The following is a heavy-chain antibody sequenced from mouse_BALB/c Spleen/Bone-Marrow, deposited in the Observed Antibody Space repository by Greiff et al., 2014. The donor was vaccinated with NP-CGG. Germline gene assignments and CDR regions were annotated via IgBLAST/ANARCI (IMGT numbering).Heavy chain of an antibody. CDR2: IAPGSGST. D-gene: IGHD1-1*01. J-gene: IGHJ2*01. V-gene: IGHV1S41*01. CDR3: ARFPFCYGSSFYYFNY. Sequence: DLVKPGASVKLSCKASGYTFTSYWINWIKQRPGQGLEWIGRIAPGSGSTYYNEMFKGKATLTVDTSSSTAYIQLSSLSSEDSAVYFCARFPFCYGSSFYYFNYWGQGTTLTVSS. CDR1: GYTFTSYW.